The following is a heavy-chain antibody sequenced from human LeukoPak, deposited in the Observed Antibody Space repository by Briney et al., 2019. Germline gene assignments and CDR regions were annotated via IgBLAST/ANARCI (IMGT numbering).Heavy chain of an antibody. J-gene: IGHJ4*02. CDR3: ARLQMVAATRGGSAEN. D-gene: IGHD2-15*01. Sequence: ASVKVSCKTSGYTFTGYYMHWVRQAPGQGLEWMRWINPNSGGTNYAQKFQGRVTMTRDTSISTAYMELSRLRSDDTAVYYCARLQMVAATRGGSAENWGQGTLVTVSS. CDR1: GYTFTGYY. V-gene: IGHV1-2*02. CDR2: INPNSGGT.